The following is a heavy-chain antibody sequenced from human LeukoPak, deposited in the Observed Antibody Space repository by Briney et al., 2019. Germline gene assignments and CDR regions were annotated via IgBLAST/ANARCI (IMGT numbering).Heavy chain of an antibody. CDR1: GVSISSGGYY. J-gene: IGHJ4*02. D-gene: IGHD2-21*01. Sequence: TLSLTCTVSGVSISSGGYYWNWLRPHPGKGLEWIVYIHESGNTYYKPSLKSRVTISVDTSKKQFSLKLSPVTAADTAVFYCARGRIEDAGAFDYGGQGTLVSVSS. V-gene: IGHV4-31*03. CDR3: ARGRIEDAGAFDY. CDR2: IHESGNT.